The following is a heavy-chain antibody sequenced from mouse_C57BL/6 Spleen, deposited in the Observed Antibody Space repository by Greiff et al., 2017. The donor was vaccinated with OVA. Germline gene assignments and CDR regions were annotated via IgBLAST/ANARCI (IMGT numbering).Heavy chain of an antibody. CDR2: IRSKSNNYAT. Sequence: EVMLVESGGGLVQPKGSLKLSCAASGFSFNTYAMNWVRQAPGKGLEWVARIRSKSNNYATYYADSVKDRFTISRDDSESMLYLQMNNLKTEDTAMYYWVSDYDGYYERLFDVWGTGTTVTVSS. CDR1: GFSFNTYA. CDR3: VSDYDGYYERLFDV. J-gene: IGHJ1*03. V-gene: IGHV10-1*01. D-gene: IGHD2-3*01.